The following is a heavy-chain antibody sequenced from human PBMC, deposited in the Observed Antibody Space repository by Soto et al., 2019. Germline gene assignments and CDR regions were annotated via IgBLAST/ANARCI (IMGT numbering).Heavy chain of an antibody. CDR3: ARADRNWLDP. J-gene: IGHJ5*02. V-gene: IGHV4-59*01. CDR2: AYYSGSS. CDR1: VDSIFSYF. Sequence: PSETLSLTCTVSVDSIFSYFWNWIRQPPGKGLEWIGYAYYSGSSNYNPSLKSRVTISVDASKRQVSLRLRSVTAADTAVYYCARADRNWLDPWGQGTLVTVSS.